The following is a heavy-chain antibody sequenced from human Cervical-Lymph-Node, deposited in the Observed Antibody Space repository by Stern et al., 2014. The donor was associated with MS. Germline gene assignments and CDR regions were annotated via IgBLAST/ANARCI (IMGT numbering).Heavy chain of an antibody. Sequence: QVQLVESGAEVKKPGASVKVSCKASEYTFTYFFMHWVRQAPGQGLAWMGVINPSGGFTTYAQKLQGIVTMSRDTSTSTVYMELTSLTSEDTAVYYCASARNTAFDIWGQGTLVTVSS. CDR3: ASARNTAFDI. V-gene: IGHV1-46*03. CDR1: EYTFTYFF. CDR2: INPSGGFT. J-gene: IGHJ3*02.